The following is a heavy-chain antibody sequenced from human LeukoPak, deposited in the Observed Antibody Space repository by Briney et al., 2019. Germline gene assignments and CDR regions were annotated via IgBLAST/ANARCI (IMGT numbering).Heavy chain of an antibody. V-gene: IGHV6-1*01. Sequence: KQSQTLSLTCAISGDSVSSNSVAWNWIRQSSSRGLEWLGRTYYRSQWYNEYAASVRGRITINPDTSKNQFSLQLNSVTPEDTAVYYCARDQYCSSFACSFDYWGQGILVTVSS. J-gene: IGHJ4*02. CDR3: ARDQYCSSFACSFDY. D-gene: IGHD2-2*01. CDR1: GDSVSSNSVA. CDR2: TYYRSQWYN.